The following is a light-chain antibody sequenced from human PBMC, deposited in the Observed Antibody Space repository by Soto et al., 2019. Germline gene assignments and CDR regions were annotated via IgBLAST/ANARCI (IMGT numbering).Light chain of an antibody. CDR2: QVS. CDR1: GSDIGAYNS. CDR3: LSYTTSSTFV. Sequence: QSVLTQPASVSASPGQSITISCTGTGSDIGAYNSVSWYQQHPGKAPKLIVFQVSFRPSAVSDRFSGSKSDNTASLTISGLQTQEEADYFCLSYTTSSTFVFGTGTKGTVL. J-gene: IGLJ1*01. V-gene: IGLV2-14*01.